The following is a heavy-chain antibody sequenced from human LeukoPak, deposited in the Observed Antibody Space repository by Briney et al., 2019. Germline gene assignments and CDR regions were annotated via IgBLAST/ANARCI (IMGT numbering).Heavy chain of an antibody. Sequence: NPGGSLRLSCAASRFIFYSYSNIGLRQAPGKGLEWVSSISGDAVHILYSDSVKGRFTISRDNAKSSVYLQRKSLGDEATAGYYFTMFDTVSVSGFDPWGQGTLVTVSS. D-gene: IGHD5/OR15-5a*01. J-gene: IGHJ5*02. CDR2: ISGDAVHI. CDR3: TMFDTVSVSGFDP. V-gene: IGHV3-21*01. CDR1: RFIFYSYS.